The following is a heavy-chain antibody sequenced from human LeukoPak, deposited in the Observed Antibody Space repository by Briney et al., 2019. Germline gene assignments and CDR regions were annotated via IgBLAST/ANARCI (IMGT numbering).Heavy chain of an antibody. CDR2: ISGGAT. CDR3: AKSVYHSGNY. CDR1: GFTISTYG. V-gene: IGHV3-23*01. Sequence: GGSLRLSCAASGFTISTYGMSWVRQAPGKGLEWVSSISGGATYYADSVKGRFTISRDNSKNTVSLQMNSLRAEDTAVYYCAKSVYHSGNYWGQGTLVTVSS. J-gene: IGHJ4*02. D-gene: IGHD3-10*01.